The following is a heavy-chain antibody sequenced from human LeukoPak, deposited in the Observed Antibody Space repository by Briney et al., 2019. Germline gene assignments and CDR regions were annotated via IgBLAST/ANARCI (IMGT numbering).Heavy chain of an antibody. Sequence: ESGGPLRLPCAASGFPFSDCWLTWVGQAPGKGLEGVAIINQDGGAKYYVDSVKGRFTISRDNAKNSLYLQLNSLRAEDTAVYYCARDTSTVTNREFDYWGQGTLVTVSS. V-gene: IGHV3-7*05. CDR2: INQDGGAK. J-gene: IGHJ4*02. CDR3: ARDTSTVTNREFDY. D-gene: IGHD4-17*01. CDR1: GFPFSDCW.